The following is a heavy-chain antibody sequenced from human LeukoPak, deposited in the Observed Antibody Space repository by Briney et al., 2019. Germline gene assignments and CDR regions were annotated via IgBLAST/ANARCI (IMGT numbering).Heavy chain of an antibody. Sequence: GRSLRLSCVTSGLTFEDHAMHWVRQGPGKGLEWLAGISWKSNNIIYADSVRGRVTISRDNAKNSLFLQMNSLGVEDTALYYCARDFSNGYFRHFDFWGRGTQVTVSS. CDR2: ISWKSNNI. CDR3: ARDFSNGYFRHFDF. CDR1: GLTFEDHA. V-gene: IGHV3-9*01. D-gene: IGHD3-22*01. J-gene: IGHJ4*02.